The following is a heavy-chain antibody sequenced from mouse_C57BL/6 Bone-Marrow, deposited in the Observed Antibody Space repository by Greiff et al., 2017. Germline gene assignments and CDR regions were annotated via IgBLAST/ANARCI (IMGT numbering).Heavy chain of an antibody. J-gene: IGHJ3*01. Sequence: EVQLQQSGAELVRPGASVTLSCTASGFNIKDDYMHWVKQRPEQGLEWIGWIDPENGDTEYASKFQGKATITADTSSNTAYLQLSSLTSKDTAVYYCTTYLWFAYWSQGTLVTVSA. D-gene: IGHD5-1*01. CDR2: IDPENGDT. V-gene: IGHV14-4*01. CDR3: TTYLWFAY. CDR1: GFNIKDDY.